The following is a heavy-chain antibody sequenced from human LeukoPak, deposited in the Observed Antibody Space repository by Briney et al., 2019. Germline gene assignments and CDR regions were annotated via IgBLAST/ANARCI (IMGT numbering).Heavy chain of an antibody. Sequence: SETLSLTCTVSGGSISSSSYYWGWIRQPPGKGLEWIGSIYYSGSTYYNPSLKSRVTISVDTSKNQFSLKLTSVTAADTAVYYCARDDTLPSWGQGTLVTVSS. D-gene: IGHD5-18*01. J-gene: IGHJ5*02. CDR1: GGSISSSSYY. V-gene: IGHV4-39*07. CDR3: ARDDTLPS. CDR2: IYYSGST.